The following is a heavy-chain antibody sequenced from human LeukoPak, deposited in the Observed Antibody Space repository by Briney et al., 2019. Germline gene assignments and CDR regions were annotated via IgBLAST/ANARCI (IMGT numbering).Heavy chain of an antibody. J-gene: IGHJ3*02. CDR3: AKPITISGATDAFDI. CDR2: IKQDGSEK. CDR1: GFTFNSYW. D-gene: IGHD3-3*01. V-gene: IGHV3-7*01. Sequence: GGSLRLSRVASGFTFNSYWMNWVRQAPGKGLEWVANIKQDGSEKYYVDSVKGRFTISRDNAKNSLYLQMNSLRAEDTAVYYCAKPITISGATDAFDIWGQGTVVTVSS.